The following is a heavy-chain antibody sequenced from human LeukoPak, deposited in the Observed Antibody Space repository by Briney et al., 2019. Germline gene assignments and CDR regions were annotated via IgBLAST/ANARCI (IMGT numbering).Heavy chain of an antibody. CDR1: GFTVSSNY. V-gene: IGHV3-66*01. D-gene: IGHD5-18*01. J-gene: IGHJ4*02. Sequence: GGSLRLSCAASGFTVSSNYLSWVRQAPGKGLEWVSVIYSGGSTYYADSVKGRFTVSRDNSKNTLYLQMNSLRAEDTAVYYCARGGTAMVPYDYWGQGTLVTVSS. CDR3: ARGGTAMVPYDY. CDR2: IYSGGST.